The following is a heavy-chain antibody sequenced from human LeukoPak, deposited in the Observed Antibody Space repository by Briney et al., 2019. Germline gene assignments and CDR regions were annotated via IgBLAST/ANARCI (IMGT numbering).Heavy chain of an antibody. D-gene: IGHD2-15*01. CDR3: AREGSEMVVAATFDY. Sequence: SETLSLTCAVYGGSFSGYYWSWIRQPPGKGLEWIGEINHSGSTNYNPSLKSRVTISVDTSKNQLSLKLSSVTAADTAVYYCAREGSEMVVAATFDYWGQGTLVTVSS. CDR2: INHSGST. CDR1: GGSFSGYY. J-gene: IGHJ4*02. V-gene: IGHV4-34*01.